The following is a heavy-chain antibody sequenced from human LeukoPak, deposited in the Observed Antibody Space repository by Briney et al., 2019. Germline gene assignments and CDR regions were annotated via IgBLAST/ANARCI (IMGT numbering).Heavy chain of an antibody. D-gene: IGHD6-13*01. V-gene: IGHV4-4*07. CDR2: IYTSGST. CDR3: ARDPSSSWSPYYSDY. CDR1: GGSVTTYH. J-gene: IGHJ4*02. Sequence: PSETLSLTCAVSGGSVTTYHWTWIRQPAGKGLEWIGRIYTSGSTNYNPSLKSRVTMSVDTSKNQFSLKLSSVTAADTAVYYCARDPSSSWSPYYSDYWGQGTLVTVSS.